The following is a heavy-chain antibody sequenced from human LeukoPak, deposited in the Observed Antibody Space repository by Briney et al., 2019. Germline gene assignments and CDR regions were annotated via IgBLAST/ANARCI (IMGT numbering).Heavy chain of an antibody. CDR1: GYTFTGYY. J-gene: IGHJ4*02. D-gene: IGHD5-24*01. V-gene: IGHV1-2*02. CDR3: ARDGTGVYNLVQY. CDR2: INPNSGGT. Sequence: ASVKVSCKASGYTFTGYYMHWVRQAPGQGREWMGWINPNSGGTNYAQKFQGRVIMTRDTSISAVYMELSRLRSDDTAVYYCARDGTGVYNLVQYWGQGTLVTVSS.